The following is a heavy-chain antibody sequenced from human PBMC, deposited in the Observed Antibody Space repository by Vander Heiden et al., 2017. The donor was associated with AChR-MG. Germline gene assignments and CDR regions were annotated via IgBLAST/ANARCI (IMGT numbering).Heavy chain of an antibody. CDR1: GGSITNYY. CDR2: IYYSGST. Sequence: QVQLQESGPGLVKPSETLSLTCTVSGGSITNYYWSWIRQPPGKGLEWIGYIYYSGSTNYNPSLKSRVTISVDTSKNHFSLKLSSVTAADTAVYYCARGDSSTSDYWGQGTLVTVSS. J-gene: IGHJ4*02. D-gene: IGHD5-18*01. V-gene: IGHV4-59*01. CDR3: ARGDSSTSDY.